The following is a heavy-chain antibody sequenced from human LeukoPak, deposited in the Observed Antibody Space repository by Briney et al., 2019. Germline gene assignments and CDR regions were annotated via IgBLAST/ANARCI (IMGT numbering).Heavy chain of an antibody. D-gene: IGHD2-21*02. J-gene: IGHJ4*02. V-gene: IGHV3-23*01. CDR3: AKVLRGGGDCYSCGANDY. CDR1: GFTFSSYA. CDR2: IGGSGSST. Sequence: GGSLRLSCAASGFTFSSYAMTWVRQAPVKGLEWVSAIGGSGSSTYYADSVKGRFTISRDNSKNTLYLQMNSLRAEDTAVYYCAKVLRGGGDCYSCGANDYWGQGTLVTVSS.